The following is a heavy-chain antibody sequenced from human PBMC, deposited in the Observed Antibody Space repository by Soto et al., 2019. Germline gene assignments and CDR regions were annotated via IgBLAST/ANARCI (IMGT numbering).Heavy chain of an antibody. Sequence: ASVKVSCKASGYSFTDYYMYWVRQAPGQGLEWMGWINPNSGGTLYAQKFQGRVTMTRDTSISTAYMELSSLKSDDTAVYYCARDGGTYCSDDSCYYDTFDIWGQGTMVTVSS. CDR2: INPNSGGT. J-gene: IGHJ3*02. D-gene: IGHD2-15*01. CDR1: GYSFTDYY. CDR3: ARDGGTYCSDDSCYYDTFDI. V-gene: IGHV1-2*02.